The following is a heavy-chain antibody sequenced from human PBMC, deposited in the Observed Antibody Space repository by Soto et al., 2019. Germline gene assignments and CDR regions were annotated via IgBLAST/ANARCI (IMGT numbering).Heavy chain of an antibody. J-gene: IGHJ4*02. CDR1: GFTFSSYA. CDR3: AKVSPAMVTGLDY. CDR2: ISGSGGST. Sequence: GGSLRLSCAASGFTFSSYAMSWVRQAPEKGLEWVSAISGSGGSTYYADSVKGRFSISRDNSKNTLYLQMNSLRAEDTAVYYCAKVSPAMVTGLDYWGQGTLVTVSS. V-gene: IGHV3-23*01. D-gene: IGHD5-18*01.